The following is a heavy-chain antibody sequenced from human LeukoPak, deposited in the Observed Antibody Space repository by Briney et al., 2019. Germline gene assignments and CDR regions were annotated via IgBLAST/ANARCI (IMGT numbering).Heavy chain of an antibody. V-gene: IGHV4-4*02. Sequence: SETLSLTCAVSGGSISSSNWWSWVRQPPGKGLEWIGEINHSGSTNYNPSLKSRVTISVDTSKNQFSLKLSSVTAADTAVYYCARGDYYDSSGYYYGSIYGFDIWGQGTMVTVSS. CDR2: INHSGST. CDR3: ARGDYYDSSGYYYGSIYGFDI. CDR1: GGSISSSNW. J-gene: IGHJ3*02. D-gene: IGHD3-22*01.